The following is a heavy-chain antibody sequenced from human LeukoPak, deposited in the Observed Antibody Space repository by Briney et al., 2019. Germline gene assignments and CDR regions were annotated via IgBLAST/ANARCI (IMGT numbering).Heavy chain of an antibody. CDR2: IYYSGST. D-gene: IGHD2-15*01. J-gene: IGHJ4*02. V-gene: IGHV4-39*01. Sequence: SETLSLTCTVSGDSISSSTYYWGWIRQSPGKGLEWIGSIYYSGSTSYNPSLKSRVTISGDTSNNQFSLNLSSVTAADTAMYYGARYRIDLYFFDFWGQGTLVTVSS. CDR1: GDSISSSTYY. CDR3: ARYRIDLYFFDF.